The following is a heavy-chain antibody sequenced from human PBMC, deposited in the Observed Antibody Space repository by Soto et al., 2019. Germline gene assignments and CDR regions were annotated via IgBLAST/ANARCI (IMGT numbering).Heavy chain of an antibody. CDR3: VRDGTKTLRDWFDP. D-gene: IGHD1-1*01. CDR2: IYATGTT. V-gene: IGHV4-4*07. Sequence: SEPLSLTCTVSGASISGFYWSWIRKSAGKGLEWIGRIYATGTTDYNPSLKSRVMMSVDTSKKQFSLKLRSVTAADMAVYYCVRDGTKTLRDWFDPWGQGISVTVSS. CDR1: GASISGFY. J-gene: IGHJ5*02.